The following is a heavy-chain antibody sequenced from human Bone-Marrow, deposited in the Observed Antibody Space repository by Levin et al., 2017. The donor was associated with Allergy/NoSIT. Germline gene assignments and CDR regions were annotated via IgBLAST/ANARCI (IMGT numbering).Heavy chain of an antibody. V-gene: IGHV3-30*18. CDR1: GFTFRNYA. CDR2: ISLDGNTQ. CDR3: AKDTYTCSGGSCYWFDY. D-gene: IGHD2-15*01. Sequence: GESLKISCAVSGFTFRNYAMHWVRQAPGRGLEWVAFISLDGNTQYYADSVKGRFTVSRDNSNNTLHLQMNSLRVEDTAIYYCAKDTYTCSGGSCYWFDYWGQGALVT. J-gene: IGHJ4*02.